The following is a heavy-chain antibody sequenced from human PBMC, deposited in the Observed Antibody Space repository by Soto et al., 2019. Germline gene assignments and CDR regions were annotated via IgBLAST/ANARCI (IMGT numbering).Heavy chain of an antibody. CDR1: GYSFTSYW. J-gene: IGHJ6*02. D-gene: IGHD4-17*01. Sequence: GESLKISCKGSGYSFTSYWISWVRQMPGKGLEWMGRIDPSDSYTNYSPSFQGHVTISADKSISTAYLQWSSLKASDTAMYYCARHSPAYGWYYYYYGMDVWGQGITVTVSS. V-gene: IGHV5-10-1*01. CDR2: IDPSDSYT. CDR3: ARHSPAYGWYYYYYGMDV.